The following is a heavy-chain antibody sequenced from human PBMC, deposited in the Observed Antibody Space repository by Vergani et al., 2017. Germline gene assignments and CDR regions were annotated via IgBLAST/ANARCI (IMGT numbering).Heavy chain of an antibody. Sequence: QVRLVESGGGVVQPGRSLRLSCAASGFTFSSYGMHWVRQAPGKGLEWVAVIWYDGSNKYYADSVKGRFTISRDNSKNTLYLQMNSLRAEDTAVYYCVRSPSYDAFDIWGQGTMVTVSS. J-gene: IGHJ3*02. CDR2: IWYDGSNK. CDR3: VRSPSYDAFDI. V-gene: IGHV3-33*01. CDR1: GFTFSSYG.